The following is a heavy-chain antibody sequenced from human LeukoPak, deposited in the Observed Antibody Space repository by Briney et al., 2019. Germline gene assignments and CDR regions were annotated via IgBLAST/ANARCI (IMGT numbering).Heavy chain of an antibody. Sequence: SETLSLTCTVSGGSISSYYWSWIRQPAGKGLEWIGRIYTSGSTNYNPSLKSRVTMSVDTSKNQFSLKLSSVTAADTAVYYCARDPSPGGSYFAFDIWGQGTMVTVSS. V-gene: IGHV4-4*07. D-gene: IGHD1-26*01. J-gene: IGHJ3*02. CDR2: IYTSGST. CDR1: GGSISSYY. CDR3: ARDPSPGGSYFAFDI.